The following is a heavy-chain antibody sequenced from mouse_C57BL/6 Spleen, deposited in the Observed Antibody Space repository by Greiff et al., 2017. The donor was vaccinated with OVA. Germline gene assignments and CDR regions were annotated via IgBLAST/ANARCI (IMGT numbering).Heavy chain of an antibody. CDR1: GYTFTEYT. D-gene: IGHD3-1*01. CDR2: FYPGSGSI. CDR3: ARHEDRAFPYYFDY. J-gene: IGHJ2*01. Sequence: VKVVESGAELVKPGASVKLSCKASGYTFTEYTIHWVKQRSGQGLEWIGWFYPGSGSIKYNEKFKDKATLTADKSSSTVYMELSRLTSEDSAVYFCARHEDRAFPYYFDYWGQGTTLTVSS. V-gene: IGHV1-62-2*01.